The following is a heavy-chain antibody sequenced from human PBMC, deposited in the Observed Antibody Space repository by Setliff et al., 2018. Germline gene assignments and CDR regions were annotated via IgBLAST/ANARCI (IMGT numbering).Heavy chain of an antibody. CDR1: GYTFTNNY. V-gene: IGHV1-46*01. CDR2: INPSGGYT. D-gene: IGHD2-21*02. Sequence: ASVKVSCKASGYTFTNNYIHWVRQAPGQGLEWLGLINPSGGYTNYAQKFQDRITLTRDTPTNTLYMELGSLRSEDTAVYFCARAHCIGGYCYYGHFQYWGQGTLVTVSS. J-gene: IGHJ1*01. CDR3: ARAHCIGGYCYYGHFQY.